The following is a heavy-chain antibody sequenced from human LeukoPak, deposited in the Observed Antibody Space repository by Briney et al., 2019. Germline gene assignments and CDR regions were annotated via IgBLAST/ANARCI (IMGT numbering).Heavy chain of an antibody. CDR1: GGTFSSYA. CDR3: ARYGYSYGQDDFDY. Sequence: SVKLSCKASGGTFSSYAISWVRQAPGQGLEWMGGIIPIFGTANYAQKFQGRVTITADESRNTAYMELRSLRSEDTAVYYCARYGYSYGQDDFDYWGQGTLVTVSS. CDR2: IIPIFGTA. J-gene: IGHJ4*02. D-gene: IGHD5-18*01. V-gene: IGHV1-69*01.